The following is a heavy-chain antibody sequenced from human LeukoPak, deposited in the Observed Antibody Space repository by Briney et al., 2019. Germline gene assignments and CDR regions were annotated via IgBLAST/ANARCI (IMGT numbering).Heavy chain of an antibody. Sequence: SVKDSCKASGGTFSSYAISWVRQAPGQGLEWMGRIIPIFGIANYAQKFQGRVTITADKSTSTAYMELSSLRSEDTAVYYCASNLPGYSSSWYRGPFDYWGQGTLVTVSS. J-gene: IGHJ4*02. D-gene: IGHD6-13*01. CDR1: GGTFSSYA. CDR3: ASNLPGYSSSWYRGPFDY. CDR2: IIPIFGIA. V-gene: IGHV1-69*04.